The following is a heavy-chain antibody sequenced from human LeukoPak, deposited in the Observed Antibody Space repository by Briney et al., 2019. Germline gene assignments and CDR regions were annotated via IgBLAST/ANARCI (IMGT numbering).Heavy chain of an antibody. CDR1: GFTFSSYA. CDR2: ISGSGGST. D-gene: IGHD3-10*01. J-gene: IGHJ4*02. CDR3: ASPMVRGVIITDY. V-gene: IGHV3-23*01. Sequence: GGSLRLSCTASGFTFSSYAMSWVRQAPGKGLEWVSAISGSGGSTYYADSVKGRFTISRDNSKNTLYLQMNSLRAEDTAVYYCASPMVRGVIITDYWGQGTLVTVSS.